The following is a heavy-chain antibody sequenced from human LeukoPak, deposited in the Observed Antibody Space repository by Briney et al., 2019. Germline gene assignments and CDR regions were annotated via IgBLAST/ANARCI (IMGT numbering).Heavy chain of an antibody. V-gene: IGHV1-2*02. CDR3: AREKVVVAATEGVAFDI. CDR2: INPNSGGT. D-gene: IGHD2-15*01. J-gene: IGHJ3*02. Sequence: GASVKVSCKASGYTFTGYYMHWVRQAPGQGLEWMGWINPNSGGTNCAQKFQGRVTMTRDTSISTAYMELSRLRSDDTAVYYCAREKVVVAATEGVAFDIWGQGTMVTVSS. CDR1: GYTFTGYY.